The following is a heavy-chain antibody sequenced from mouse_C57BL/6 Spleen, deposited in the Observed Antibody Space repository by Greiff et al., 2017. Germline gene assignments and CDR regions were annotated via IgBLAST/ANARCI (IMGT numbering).Heavy chain of an antibody. D-gene: IGHD2-3*01. CDR2: ISSGGDYI. Sequence: EVMLVESGEGLVKPGGSLKLSCAASGFTFSSYAMSWVRQTPEKSLEWVADISSGGDYIYYADTVKGRFTISRDNARNTLYLQMSSLKSEDTAMYYCTRASYDGYWYFDVWGTGTTVTVSS. CDR3: TRASYDGYWYFDV. CDR1: GFTFSSYA. V-gene: IGHV5-9-1*02. J-gene: IGHJ1*03.